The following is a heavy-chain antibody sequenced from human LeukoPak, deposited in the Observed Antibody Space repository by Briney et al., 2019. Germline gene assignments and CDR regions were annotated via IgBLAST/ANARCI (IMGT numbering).Heavy chain of an antibody. D-gene: IGHD6-13*01. CDR1: GFTFSSYA. CDR2: ISYDGSNK. J-gene: IGHJ3*02. V-gene: IGHV3-30-3*02. Sequence: GGSLRLSCAASGFTFSSYAMHWVRQAPGKGLEWVAVISYDGSNKYYADSVKGRFTISRDNSKNTLYLQMNSLRAEDTAVYYCAKKLRYSSSWYAFDIWGQGTMVTVSS. CDR3: AKKLRYSSSWYAFDI.